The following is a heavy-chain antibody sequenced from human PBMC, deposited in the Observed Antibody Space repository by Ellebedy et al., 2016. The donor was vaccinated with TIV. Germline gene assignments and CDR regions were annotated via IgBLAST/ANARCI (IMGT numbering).Heavy chain of an antibody. CDR3: ARGGEMATISAFDI. V-gene: IGHV4-34*01. J-gene: IGHJ3*02. D-gene: IGHD5-24*01. CDR2: INHSGST. Sequence: MPSETLSLTCAVYGGSFSGYYWSWIRQPPGKGLEWIGEINHSGSTNYNPSLKSRVTLSVDTSKNQFSLKLSSVTAADTAVYYCARGGEMATISAFDIWGQGTMVTVSS. CDR1: GGSFSGYY.